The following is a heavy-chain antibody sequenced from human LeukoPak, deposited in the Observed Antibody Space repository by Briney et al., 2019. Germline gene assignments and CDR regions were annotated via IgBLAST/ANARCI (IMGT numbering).Heavy chain of an antibody. V-gene: IGHV3-9*01. D-gene: IGHD5-24*01. CDR2: ISWNSGSI. Sequence: GGSLRLSCAASGFTFSSYWMSWVRQAPGKGLEWVSGISWNSGSIGYADSVKGRFTISRDNAKNSLYLQMNSLRAEDTALYYCAKLPVVEMATIGDAFDIWGQGTMVTVSS. J-gene: IGHJ3*02. CDR3: AKLPVVEMATIGDAFDI. CDR1: GFTFSSYW.